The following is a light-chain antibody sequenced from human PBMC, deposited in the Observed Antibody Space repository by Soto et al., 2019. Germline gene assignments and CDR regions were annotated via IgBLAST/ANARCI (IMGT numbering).Light chain of an antibody. J-gene: IGLJ1*01. CDR1: SSDVGAYTS. CDR2: EVS. Sequence: QSALTQPASVSGSPGQSITISCTGTSSDVGAYTSVSWYQQHPGKAPKLIIYEVSNRPPGVSTRFSGSKSASTASLTISGLQADDEAHYYCSSYTSDNRDYVFGTGTKVTAL. CDR3: SSYTSDNRDYV. V-gene: IGLV2-14*01.